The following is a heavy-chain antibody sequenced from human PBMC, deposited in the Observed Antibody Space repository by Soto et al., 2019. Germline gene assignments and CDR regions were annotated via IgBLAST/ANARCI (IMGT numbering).Heavy chain of an antibody. CDR1: RFTFSTYE. D-gene: IGHD2-2*01. J-gene: IGHJ4*02. Sequence: GGSLRLSCAASRFTFSTYEMHWVRQAPGKGLEWVSYISSSGSTVYYADSVKGRFTISRDNTRNSLYLQMNSLRDEDTALYYCVRYCSTTLCNGVATRTFDYWGQGTLVTVSS. V-gene: IGHV3-48*03. CDR3: VRYCSTTLCNGVATRTFDY. CDR2: ISSSGSTV.